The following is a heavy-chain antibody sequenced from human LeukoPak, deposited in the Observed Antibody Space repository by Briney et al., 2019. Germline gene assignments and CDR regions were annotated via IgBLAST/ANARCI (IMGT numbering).Heavy chain of an antibody. V-gene: IGHV1-2*02. CDR2: INPNSGGT. CDR3: ARDARYYYGSGSYGRNWFDP. Sequence: GASVKVSCKASGYTFTGYYMHWVRQAPGQGLEWMGWINPNSGGTNYAQKFQGRVTMTRDTSISTAYMELSRLRSDDTAVYYCARDARYYYGSGSYGRNWFDPWGQGTLVTVSS. CDR1: GYTFTGYY. D-gene: IGHD3-10*01. J-gene: IGHJ5*02.